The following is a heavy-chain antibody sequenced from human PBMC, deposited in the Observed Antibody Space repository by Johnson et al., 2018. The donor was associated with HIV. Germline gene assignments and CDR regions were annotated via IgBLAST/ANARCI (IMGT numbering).Heavy chain of an antibody. D-gene: IGHD2-15*01. CDR2: ISGSGSAR. CDR3: ARDQGVRRVVVFDDAFDV. V-gene: IGHV3-48*04. J-gene: IGHJ3*01. Sequence: MMLVESGGAVVQPGGSLRLSCAASGFNFDDYTMHWVRHVPGKGLEWVASISGSGSARYYADSVKGRFPISRDNARTSLYLQMNSLRAEDTAVYYCARDQGVRRVVVFDDAFDVWGQGTMVTVSS. CDR1: GFNFDDYT.